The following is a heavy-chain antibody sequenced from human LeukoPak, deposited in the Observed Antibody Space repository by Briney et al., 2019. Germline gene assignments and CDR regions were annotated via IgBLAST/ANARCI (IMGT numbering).Heavy chain of an antibody. CDR1: GYTFTCYY. V-gene: IGHV1-2*02. Sequence: GASVKVSCKASGYTFTCYYMHWVREAPGQGLEWMGWINPNSGGTNYAQKFQGRVTMTRDTSISTAYMELSRLRSDDTAVYYCARDPEEQLEAGISDYWGQGTLVTVSS. CDR3: ARDPEEQLEAGISDY. J-gene: IGHJ4*02. CDR2: INPNSGGT. D-gene: IGHD1-1*01.